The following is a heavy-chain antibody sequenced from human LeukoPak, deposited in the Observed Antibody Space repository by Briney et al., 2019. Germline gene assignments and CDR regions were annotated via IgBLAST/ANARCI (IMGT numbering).Heavy chain of an antibody. J-gene: IGHJ4*02. CDR2: ISNSGSTI. V-gene: IGHV3-48*03. CDR3: AREGIADY. CDR1: GFTYSSHD. Sequence: PGGSLRLSCAASGFTYSSHDMNWLRQAPGKGLVWVSYISNSGSTISYADSVKGRLTISRDNAKNSLYLQMNSLRADDTAVYYCAREGIADYWGQGTLVTVSS. D-gene: IGHD3-10*01.